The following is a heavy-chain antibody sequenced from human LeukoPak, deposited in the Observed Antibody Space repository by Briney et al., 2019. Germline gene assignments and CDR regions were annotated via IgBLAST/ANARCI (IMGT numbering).Heavy chain of an antibody. CDR1: GFTVSSNY. J-gene: IGHJ4*02. CDR3: VFDYGSGSYYSIRTRIDY. Sequence: GGSLRLSCAASGFTVSSNYMSWVRQAPGKGLEWVSVIYSGGSTYYADSVKGRFTISRDNSKNTLYLQMNSLRAEDTAVYYCVFDYGSGSYYSIRTRIDYWGQGTLATVSS. D-gene: IGHD3-10*01. V-gene: IGHV3-53*01. CDR2: IYSGGST.